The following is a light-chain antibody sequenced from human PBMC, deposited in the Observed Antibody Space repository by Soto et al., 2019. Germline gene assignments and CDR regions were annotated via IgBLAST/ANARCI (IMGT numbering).Light chain of an antibody. CDR1: SSDVGGYNY. Sequence: QSALTQPPSASGSPGQSVTISCTGTSSDVGGYNYVSWYQQHPGKAPKLMMYEVSKRPSGVPDRFSGSKSGNTASLTVSGLQAEDEAHYYCTSYAGSNNPVVSGGGTKLTVL. CDR3: TSYAGSNNPVV. J-gene: IGLJ2*01. CDR2: EVS. V-gene: IGLV2-8*01.